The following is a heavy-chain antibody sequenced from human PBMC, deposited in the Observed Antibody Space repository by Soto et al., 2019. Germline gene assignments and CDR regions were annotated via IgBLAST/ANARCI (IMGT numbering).Heavy chain of an antibody. J-gene: IGHJ6*02. CDR1: GFTFNIYT. Sequence: EVQLVESGGGLVRPGGSLILSCAASGFTFNIYTMNWVRQAPGKGLEWVSSISSSGNYIYYADSVKGRFTVSRDNAENSLYLLIDSPRADDTAVYYCARLKPLRIIDGDYNGMGVWGQGTTVTVSS. CDR3: ARLKPLRIIDGDYNGMGV. V-gene: IGHV3-21*01. D-gene: IGHD3-16*01. CDR2: ISSSGNYI.